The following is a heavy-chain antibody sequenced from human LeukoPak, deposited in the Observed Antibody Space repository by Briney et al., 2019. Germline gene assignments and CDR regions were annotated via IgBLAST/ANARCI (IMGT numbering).Heavy chain of an antibody. Sequence: PGGSLRLSCAASGFTFSTYSMNWVRQAPGKGLEWVSSIISSNGYAYYADSVKGRFTISRDNAENSLYLQMDTLRAEDTAIYYCARGFKCSGGSCYSGVFDYWGQGTLVTVSS. CDR1: GFTFSTYS. V-gene: IGHV3-21*01. CDR2: IISSNGYA. CDR3: ARGFKCSGGSCYSGVFDY. D-gene: IGHD2-15*01. J-gene: IGHJ4*02.